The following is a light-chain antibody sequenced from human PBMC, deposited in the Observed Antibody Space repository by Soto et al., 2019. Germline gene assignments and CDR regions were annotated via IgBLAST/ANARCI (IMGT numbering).Light chain of an antibody. CDR2: RNN. CDR3: AAWDDSLSGRV. V-gene: IGLV1-47*01. Sequence: QSVLTQPPSASGTPGQRVTISCSGTSCNIGSNYVYWYHQLPRTAPKLLIYRNNHRPSGVPDRFSGSKSGTSASLAISALRYEDEDDYYYAAWDDSLSGRVFGTGTKVTVL. J-gene: IGLJ1*01. CDR1: SCNIGSNY.